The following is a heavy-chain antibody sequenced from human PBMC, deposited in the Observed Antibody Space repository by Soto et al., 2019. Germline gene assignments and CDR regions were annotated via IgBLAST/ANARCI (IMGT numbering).Heavy chain of an antibody. V-gene: IGHV1-69*01. CDR2: IIPIFGTA. CDR1: GGTFSSYA. D-gene: IGHD4-4*01. CDR3: ARGNLFRLHELGAYYGMDV. J-gene: IGHJ6*02. Sequence: QVQLVQSGAEVKKPGSSVKVSCKASGGTFSSYAISWVRQAPGQGLEWMGGIIPIFGTANYAQKFQGRVTITADESTSTAYMELSSLRSEDTAVYYCARGNLFRLHELGAYYGMDVWGQGTTVTVSS.